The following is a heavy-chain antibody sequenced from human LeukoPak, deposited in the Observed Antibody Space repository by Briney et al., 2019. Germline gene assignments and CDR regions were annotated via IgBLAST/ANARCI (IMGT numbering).Heavy chain of an antibody. D-gene: IGHD1-1*01. Sequence: GGSLRLSCAASGFTFSDYYMSWIRQAPGKGLEWVSYISSSGSTVYYADSVKGRFTISRDNAKNSLYLQMNSLRAEDTAVYYCARDHDWNDEDYWGQGTLVTVSS. CDR3: ARDHDWNDEDY. CDR1: GFTFSDYY. CDR2: ISSSGSTV. V-gene: IGHV3-11*01. J-gene: IGHJ4*02.